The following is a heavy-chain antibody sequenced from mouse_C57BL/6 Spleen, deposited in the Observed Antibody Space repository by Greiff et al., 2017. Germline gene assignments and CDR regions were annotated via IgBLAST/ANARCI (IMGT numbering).Heavy chain of an antibody. V-gene: IGHV1-55*01. CDR3: ARRGPYYALDV. J-gene: IGHJ1*03. D-gene: IGHD1-1*02. CDR1: GYTFTSYW. CDR2: IYPGSGST. Sequence: QVQLQQPGAELVKPGASVKMSCKASGYTFTSYWITWVKQRPGQGLEWIGDIYPGSGSTNYNEKFKSKATLTVDTSSNTAYMQLSSLTSEDSAVYYCARRGPYYALDVWGTGTTVTVSS.